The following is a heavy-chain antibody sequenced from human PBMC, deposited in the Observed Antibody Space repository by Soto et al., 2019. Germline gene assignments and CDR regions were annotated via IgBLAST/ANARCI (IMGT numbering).Heavy chain of an antibody. CDR3: ARDIFTTFGGVISTSWFDP. CDR1: GASISSGDYH. J-gene: IGHJ5*02. Sequence: QVQLQESGPGLVKPSQTLSLTCTVSGASISSGDYHWSWIRQPPGKGLEWIGYIYHSGSTYYNPSLWTPLIISVDTSKYPFSLKLRSVIAADPAVYYCARDIFTTFGGVISTSWFDPWGQGTLVTVSS. CDR2: IYHSGST. V-gene: IGHV4-30-4*01. D-gene: IGHD3-3*01.